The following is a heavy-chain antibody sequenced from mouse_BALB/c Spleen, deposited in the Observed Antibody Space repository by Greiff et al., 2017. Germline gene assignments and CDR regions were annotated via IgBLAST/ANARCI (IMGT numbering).Heavy chain of an antibody. CDR1: GFSLTSYD. V-gene: IGHV2-9-2*01. CDR3: VREGDGSSGNLDY. D-gene: IGHD1-1*01. Sequence: VQLQQSGPGLVAPSQSLSITCTVSGFSLTSYDISWIRQPPGKGLEWLGVIWTGGGTNYNSAFMSRLSISKDNSKSQVFLKMNSLQTDDTAIYYCVREGDGSSGNLDYWGQGTTLTVSS. CDR2: IWTGGGT. J-gene: IGHJ2*01.